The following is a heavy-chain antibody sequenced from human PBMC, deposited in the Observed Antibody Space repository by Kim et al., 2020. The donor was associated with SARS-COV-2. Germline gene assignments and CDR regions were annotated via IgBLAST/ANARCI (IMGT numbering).Heavy chain of an antibody. CDR1: GYTFTSYG. D-gene: IGHD2-21*02. CDR2: ISAYNGNT. J-gene: IGHJ6*02. Sequence: ASVKVSCKASGYTFTSYGISWVRQAPGQGLEWMGWISAYNGNTNYAQKLQGRVTMTTDTSTSTAYMELRSLRSDDTAVYYCARCGGDPGVYYYYGMDVWGQGTTVTVS. CDR3: ARCGGDPGVYYYYGMDV. V-gene: IGHV1-18*01.